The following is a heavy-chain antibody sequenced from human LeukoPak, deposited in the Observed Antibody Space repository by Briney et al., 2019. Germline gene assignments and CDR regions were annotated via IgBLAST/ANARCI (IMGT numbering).Heavy chain of an antibody. Sequence: PGGSLRPSCAASGFTFSSYAMSWVRQAPGKGLEWVSAISGSGGSTYYADSVKGRFTISRDNSKNTLYLQMNSLRAEDTAVYYCAKDPTTYYDSSGYGRYNWFDHWGQGTLVTVSS. J-gene: IGHJ5*02. D-gene: IGHD3-22*01. CDR3: AKDPTTYYDSSGYGRYNWFDH. V-gene: IGHV3-23*01. CDR1: GFTFSSYA. CDR2: ISGSGGST.